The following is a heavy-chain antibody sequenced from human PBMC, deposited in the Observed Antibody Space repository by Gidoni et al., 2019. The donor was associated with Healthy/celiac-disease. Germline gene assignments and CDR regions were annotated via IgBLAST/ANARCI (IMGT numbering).Heavy chain of an antibody. Sequence: EVQLVESGGGLVQPGGSLRLSCAASGFTVSSNYMSWVRQAPGKGLEWVSVIYSGGSTYYADSVKGRFTISRDNSKNTLYLQMNSLRAEDTAVYYCARQLRSFIGDYGDGVGYFDYWGQGTLVTVSS. D-gene: IGHD4-17*01. CDR3: ARQLRSFIGDYGDGVGYFDY. J-gene: IGHJ4*02. CDR2: IYSGGST. V-gene: IGHV3-66*04. CDR1: GFTVSSNY.